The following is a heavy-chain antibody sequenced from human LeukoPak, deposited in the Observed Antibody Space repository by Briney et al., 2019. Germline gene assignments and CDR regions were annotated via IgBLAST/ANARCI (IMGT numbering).Heavy chain of an antibody. Sequence: GGSLRLSCAASGLTFKNYAMSWVRQAPGKGLEWVSGFNGSGDRTYYADSVKGRFTISRDNSKNTLYLQMNNLRAGDTAVYYCARRGSYYPFDYWGQGTLVTVSS. CDR2: FNGSGDRT. CDR3: ARRGSYYPFDY. CDR1: GLTFKNYA. D-gene: IGHD1-26*01. V-gene: IGHV3-23*01. J-gene: IGHJ4*02.